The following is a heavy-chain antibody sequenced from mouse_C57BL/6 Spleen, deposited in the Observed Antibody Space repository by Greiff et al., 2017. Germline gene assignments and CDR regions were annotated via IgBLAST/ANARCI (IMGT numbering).Heavy chain of an antibody. J-gene: IGHJ2*01. V-gene: IGHV1-50*01. Sequence: QVQLQQPGAELVKPGASVKLSCKASGYTFTSYWMQWVKQRPGPGLEWIGEIDPSDSYTNSNQKFNGKATLTVATSSSTAYMQLSSLTSEDTAVYYCARSNYGSRDDWGQGTTLTVSS. CDR1: GYTFTSYW. D-gene: IGHD1-1*01. CDR2: IDPSDSYT. CDR3: ARSNYGSRDD.